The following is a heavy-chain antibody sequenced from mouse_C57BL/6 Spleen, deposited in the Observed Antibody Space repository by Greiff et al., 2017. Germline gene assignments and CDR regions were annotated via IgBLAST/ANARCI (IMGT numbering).Heavy chain of an antibody. CDR1: GYAFSSSW. Sequence: QVQLQQSGPELVKPGASVKISCKASGYAFSSSWMNWVKQRPGKGLEWIGRIYPGDGDTNYNGKFKGKATLTADKASSTAYMQLSSLTSEDSAVYFCAREDYGNSYRYFDVWGTGTTVTVSS. CDR3: AREDYGNSYRYFDV. V-gene: IGHV1-82*01. J-gene: IGHJ1*03. CDR2: IYPGDGDT. D-gene: IGHD1-1*01.